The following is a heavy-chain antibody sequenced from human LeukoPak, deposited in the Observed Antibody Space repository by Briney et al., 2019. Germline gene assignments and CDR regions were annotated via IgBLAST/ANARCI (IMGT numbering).Heavy chain of an antibody. CDR3: AKGYYYDSSDHLDY. CDR1: GFTFSNFW. J-gene: IGHJ4*02. V-gene: IGHV3-9*01. D-gene: IGHD3-22*01. CDR2: ISWNSGSI. Sequence: GGSLRLSCAASGFTFSNFWMHWVRQAPGKGLEWVSGISWNSGSIGYADSVKGRFTISRDNAKNSLYLQMNSLRAEDTALYYCAKGYYYDSSDHLDYWGQGTLVTVSS.